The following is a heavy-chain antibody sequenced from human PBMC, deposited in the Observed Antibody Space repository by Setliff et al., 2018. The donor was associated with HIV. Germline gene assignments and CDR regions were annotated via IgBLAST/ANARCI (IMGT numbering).Heavy chain of an antibody. Sequence: SETLSLTCAVYGESFTDYFWTWIRQSPGKGLEWLGEINHSGSTNQNPSLKSRFIVSVDTSKNQFSLRLNSVTAAETAVYYCARGREVKRDTYYDYFYMDVWSRGTAVTVSS. D-gene: IGHD1-26*01. V-gene: IGHV4-34*01. CDR2: INHSGST. CDR3: ARGREVKRDTYYDYFYMDV. J-gene: IGHJ6*03. CDR1: GESFTDYF.